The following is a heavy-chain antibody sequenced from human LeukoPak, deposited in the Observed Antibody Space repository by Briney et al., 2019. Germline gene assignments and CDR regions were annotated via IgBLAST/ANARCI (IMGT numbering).Heavy chain of an antibody. CDR2: IYPGGSDT. J-gene: IGHJ4*02. CDR3: ARHRYYYDTRAYYIDY. CDR1: GYIFSSYW. Sequence: GESLKISCKGSGYIFSSYWIGWARQMPGKGLEWMGIIYPGGSDTRYSPPFQGQVTISADKSISTAYVQWNSLRASDTAMYYCARHRYYYDTRAYYIDYWGQGTLVTVSS. D-gene: IGHD3-22*01. V-gene: IGHV5-51*01.